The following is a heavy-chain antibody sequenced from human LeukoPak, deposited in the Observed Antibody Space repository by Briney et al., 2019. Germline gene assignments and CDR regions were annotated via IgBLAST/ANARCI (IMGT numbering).Heavy chain of an antibody. D-gene: IGHD5-24*01. Sequence: GGSLRLSCAASGFTFSSYSMNWVRQAPGKGLEWVSSISSSSSYIYYADSVKGRFTISRDNAKNSLYLQMNSLRAEDTAVYYCARDRERWLPTFDHWGQGTLVTVSS. CDR2: ISSSSSYI. V-gene: IGHV3-21*01. CDR3: ARDRERWLPTFDH. CDR1: GFTFSSYS. J-gene: IGHJ4*02.